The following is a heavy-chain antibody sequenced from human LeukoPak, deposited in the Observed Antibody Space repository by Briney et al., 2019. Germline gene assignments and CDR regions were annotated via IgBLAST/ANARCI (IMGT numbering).Heavy chain of an antibody. CDR3: ARGGSSHHYYYYYYMDV. Sequence: SETLSLTCAVSGGSISSGGYYWSWIRQPPGKGLEWIGYIYYSGSTYYNPSLKSRVTISVDTSKNQFSLKLSSVTAADTAVYYCARGGSSHHYYYYYYMDVWGKGTTVTVSS. V-gene: IGHV4-30-4*07. CDR2: IYYSGST. CDR1: GGSISSGGYY. J-gene: IGHJ6*03. D-gene: IGHD6-6*01.